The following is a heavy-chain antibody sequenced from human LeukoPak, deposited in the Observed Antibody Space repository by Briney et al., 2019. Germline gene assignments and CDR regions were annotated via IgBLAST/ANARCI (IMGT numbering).Heavy chain of an antibody. CDR2: MSSDSSFI. D-gene: IGHD1-14*01. V-gene: IGHV3-21*05. CDR3: AREVWGPEY. Sequence: GGSLRLSCVASGFTFRSYAMNWVRQAPRKGQEWVSYMSSDSSFINYADSVKGRFTISRDNAKNSLFLQMDSPRADDTAVYYCAREVWGPEYWGQGTLVTVSS. CDR1: GFTFRSYA. J-gene: IGHJ4*02.